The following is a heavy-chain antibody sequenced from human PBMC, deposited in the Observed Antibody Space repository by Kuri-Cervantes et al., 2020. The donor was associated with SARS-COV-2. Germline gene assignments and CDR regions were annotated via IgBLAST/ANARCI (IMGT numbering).Heavy chain of an antibody. CDR2: VYYNGIT. Sequence: ESLKISCTVSGGSISSGSFYWGWIRQPPGKGLEWIGNVYYNGITYYNPSLESRVSVSVDTSKNQFSLKLNSVTAADTAVYYCARDLHCSSTSCYSPWFDPWGQGTLVTVSS. CDR3: ARDLHCSSTSCYSPWFDP. D-gene: IGHD2-2*01. J-gene: IGHJ5*02. V-gene: IGHV4-39*02. CDR1: GGSISSGSFY.